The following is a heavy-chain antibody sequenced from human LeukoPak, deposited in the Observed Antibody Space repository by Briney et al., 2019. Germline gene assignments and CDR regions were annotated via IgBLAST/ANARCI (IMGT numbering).Heavy chain of an antibody. D-gene: IGHD3-22*01. J-gene: IGHJ3*02. V-gene: IGHV4-39*01. Sequence: ASETLSLTCTVSGVSISSGGYYWSWIRQPPGKGLEWIGSIYYSGSTYYNPSLKSRVTISVDTSKNQFSLKLSSVTAADTAVYYCARGDDSSWVDAFDIWGQGTMVTVSS. CDR1: GVSISSGGYY. CDR2: IYYSGST. CDR3: ARGDDSSWVDAFDI.